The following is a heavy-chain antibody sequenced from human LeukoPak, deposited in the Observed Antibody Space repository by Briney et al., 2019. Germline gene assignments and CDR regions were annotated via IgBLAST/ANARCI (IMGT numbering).Heavy chain of an antibody. CDR1: GFTFSSYS. V-gene: IGHV3-21*01. Sequence: GGSLRLSCAASGFTFSSYSMNWVRQAPGKGLEWVSSISSSSSYIFYADSVKGRFTISRDNAKNSLYLQMNSLRAEDTAVYYCAREEGCSGGSCYRVRYDYWGQGTLVTVSS. J-gene: IGHJ4*02. CDR3: AREEGCSGGSCYRVRYDY. D-gene: IGHD2-15*01. CDR2: ISSSSSYI.